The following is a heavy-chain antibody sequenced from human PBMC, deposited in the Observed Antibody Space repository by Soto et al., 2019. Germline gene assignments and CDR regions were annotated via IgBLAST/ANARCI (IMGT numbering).Heavy chain of an antibody. V-gene: IGHV3-30*18. CDR1: GFTFSSYG. J-gene: IGHJ6*02. CDR2: ISYEGSNK. D-gene: IGHD3-3*01. Sequence: QVQLVESGGGVVQPGRSLRLSCAASGFTFSSYGMHWVRQAPGKGLEWVAVISYEGSNKYYADSVKGRFTISRDNSKNTLYRQMNSLRAGDTGVYYCAKELGFLEWFIPHGRDVGGQGPTVTFSS. CDR3: AKELGFLEWFIPHGRDV.